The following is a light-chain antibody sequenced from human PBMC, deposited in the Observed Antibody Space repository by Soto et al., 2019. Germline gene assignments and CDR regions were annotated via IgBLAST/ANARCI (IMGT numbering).Light chain of an antibody. CDR1: SSDVGGYNY. Sequence: QSALTQPPSASGSPGQSVTISCAGTSSDVGGYNYVSWYQQYPGKVPKLMIYEVNERPSGVPDRFSGSKSGNTAFLTVSGLQAEDEADYYCLSYADTAYVFGTGTKVTVL. V-gene: IGLV2-8*01. CDR2: EVN. J-gene: IGLJ1*01. CDR3: LSYADTAYV.